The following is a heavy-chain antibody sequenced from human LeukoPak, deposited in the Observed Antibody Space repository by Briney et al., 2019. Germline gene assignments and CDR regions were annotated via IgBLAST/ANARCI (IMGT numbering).Heavy chain of an antibody. V-gene: IGHV3-30*04. CDR3: ARDKNRRGMDV. CDR2: KSYDGSNK. Sequence: GRSLRLSCAASGFTFSSYAMHWVRQAPGKGLEWVAVKSYDGSNKYYADSVKGRFTISRDNSKNTLYLQMNSLRAEDTAVYYCARDKNRRGMDVWGQGTTVTVSS. D-gene: IGHD2/OR15-2a*01. CDR1: GFTFSSYA. J-gene: IGHJ6*02.